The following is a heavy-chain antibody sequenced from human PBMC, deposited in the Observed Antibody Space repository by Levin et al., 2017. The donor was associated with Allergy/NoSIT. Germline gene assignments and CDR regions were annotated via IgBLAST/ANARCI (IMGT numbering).Heavy chain of an antibody. J-gene: IGHJ3*02. D-gene: IGHD4-17*01. Sequence: GGSLRLSCAASGFTFSSYWMSWVRQAPGKGLEWVANIKQDGSEKYYVDSVKGRFTISRDNAKNSLYLQMNSLRAEDTAVYYCARTHDYGDYVGDLGYAFDIWGQGTMVTVSS. CDR2: IKQDGSEK. CDR1: GFTFSSYW. CDR3: ARTHDYGDYVGDLGYAFDI. V-gene: IGHV3-7*04.